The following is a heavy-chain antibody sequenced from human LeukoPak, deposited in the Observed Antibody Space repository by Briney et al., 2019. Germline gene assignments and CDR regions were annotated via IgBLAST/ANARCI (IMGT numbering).Heavy chain of an antibody. V-gene: IGHV4-30-2*01. CDR3: ARGIRGLLGY. Sequence: SQTLSLTCTVSGGSISSGGYYWSWIRQPPGKGLEWIGYIYHSGSTYYNPSLKSRVTISVDRSKNQFSLKLSSVTAADTAVYYCARGIRGLLGYWGQGTLVTVSS. CDR1: GGSISSGGYY. D-gene: IGHD3-10*01. J-gene: IGHJ4*02. CDR2: IYHSGST.